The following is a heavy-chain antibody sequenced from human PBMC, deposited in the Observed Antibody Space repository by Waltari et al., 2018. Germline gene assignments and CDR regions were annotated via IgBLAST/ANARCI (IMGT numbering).Heavy chain of an antibody. CDR2: VDPEDGET. CDR1: GYTLPAYY. Sequence: EVPLVQSGAEVKKPGATVKLPCRVSGYTLPAYYMHLVQQAPGKGLEWMGLVDPEDGETIYAEKFQGRVTITADTSTDTAYMELSSLRSEDTAVYYCATGYNWNYVPFDYWGQGTLVTVSS. CDR3: ATGYNWNYVPFDY. J-gene: IGHJ4*02. V-gene: IGHV1-69-2*01. D-gene: IGHD1-7*01.